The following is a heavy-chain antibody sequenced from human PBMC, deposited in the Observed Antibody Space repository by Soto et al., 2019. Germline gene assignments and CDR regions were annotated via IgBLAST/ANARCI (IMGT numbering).Heavy chain of an antibody. D-gene: IGHD6-13*01. CDR3: AREGGSSSWYGYYGMDV. J-gene: IGHJ6*02. CDR1: GFTVSSNY. V-gene: IGHV3-53*02. Sequence: EVQLVETGGGLIQPGGSLRLSCAASGFTVSSNYMSWVRQAPGKGLEWVSVIYSGGSTYYADSVKGRFTISRDNSKNTLYLQMNSPRAEDTAVYYCAREGGSSSWYGYYGMDVWGQGTTVTVSS. CDR2: IYSGGST.